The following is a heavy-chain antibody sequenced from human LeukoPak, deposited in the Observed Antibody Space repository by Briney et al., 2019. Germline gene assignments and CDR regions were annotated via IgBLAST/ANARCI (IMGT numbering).Heavy chain of an antibody. CDR3: ARGTNYFDY. Sequence: SETLSLTCTVSGGSISSSSYYWGWIRQPPGKGLEWIGSIYHSGSTYYNPSLKSRVTISVDTSKSQFSLKLSSVTAADTAVYYCARGTNYFDYWGQGTLVTVSS. J-gene: IGHJ4*02. D-gene: IGHD1-1*01. V-gene: IGHV4-39*07. CDR1: GGSISSSSYY. CDR2: IYHSGST.